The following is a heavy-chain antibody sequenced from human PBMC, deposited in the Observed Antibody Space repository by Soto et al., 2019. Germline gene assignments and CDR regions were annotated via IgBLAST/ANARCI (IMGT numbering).Heavy chain of an antibody. V-gene: IGHV3-73*01. CDR2: IRSKANSYAT. J-gene: IGHJ6*03. CDR3: TRHLLSVACTGVSNYYYYYMGG. D-gene: IGHD6-19*01. CDR1: GFTFSGSA. Sequence: GSLRLSCAASGFTFSGSAMHWVRQASGKGLEWVGRIRSKANSYATAYAASVKGRFTISRDDSKNTAYLQMNSLKTEDTAVYYCTRHLLSVACTGVSNYYYYYMGGWGKGTTVPVSS.